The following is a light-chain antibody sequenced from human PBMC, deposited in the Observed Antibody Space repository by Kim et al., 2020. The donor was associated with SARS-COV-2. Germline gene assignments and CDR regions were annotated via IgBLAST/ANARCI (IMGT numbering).Light chain of an antibody. CDR1: QSISSY. CDR3: QQSYSTPST. J-gene: IGKJ1*01. Sequence: ASVGDRVTITCRASQSISSYLNWYQQKPGKAPKLLIYAASSLQSGVPSRFSGSGSGTDFTLTISSLQPEDFATYYCQQSYSTPSTFGQGTKVDIK. CDR2: AAS. V-gene: IGKV1-39*01.